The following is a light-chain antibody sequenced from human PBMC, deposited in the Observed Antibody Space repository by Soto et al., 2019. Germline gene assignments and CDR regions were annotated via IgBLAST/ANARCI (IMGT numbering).Light chain of an antibody. CDR3: SSYTSSNTLV. CDR2: DVS. Sequence: QYALTQPACVSGSPGQSITISCTGTGSDVGGYNYVSWYQQHPGKAPKLMIYDVSYRPSGVSNRFSGSKSGNTASLTISGLQAEDEAAYFCSSYTSSNTLVFGGGTKLTV. CDR1: GSDVGGYNY. J-gene: IGLJ2*01. V-gene: IGLV2-14*01.